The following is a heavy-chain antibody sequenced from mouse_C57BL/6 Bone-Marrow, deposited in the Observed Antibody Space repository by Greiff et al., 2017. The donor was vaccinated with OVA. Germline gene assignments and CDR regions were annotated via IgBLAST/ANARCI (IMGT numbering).Heavy chain of an antibody. CDR3: TTGRFGYFDV. Sequence: EVQLQQSGAELVRPGASVKLSCTASGFNIKDDYMHWVKQRPEQGLEWIGWIDPENGDTEYASKFQGKATITADTSSNTAYLQLSSLTSEDTAVHYCTTGRFGYFDVWGTGTTVTVSS. V-gene: IGHV14-4*01. CDR2: IDPENGDT. CDR1: GFNIKDDY. J-gene: IGHJ1*03.